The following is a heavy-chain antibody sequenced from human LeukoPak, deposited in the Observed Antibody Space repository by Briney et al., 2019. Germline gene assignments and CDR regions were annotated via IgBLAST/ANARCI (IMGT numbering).Heavy chain of an antibody. D-gene: IGHD6-19*01. Sequence: SETLSLTCTVSGGSVTDYYWSWIRQSPGKGLEWIGYIYYSGSTNYNPSLKSRVTISVDTSKNQFSLKLSSVTAADTAVYYCASTRLGRYFDYWGQGTLVTVSS. J-gene: IGHJ4*02. CDR3: ASTRLGRYFDY. CDR1: GGSVTDYY. V-gene: IGHV4-59*02. CDR2: IYYSGST.